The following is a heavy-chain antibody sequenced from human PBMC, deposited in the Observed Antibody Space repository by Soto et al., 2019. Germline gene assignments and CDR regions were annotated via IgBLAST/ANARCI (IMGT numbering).Heavy chain of an antibody. CDR2: INHSGST. CDR3: ARGARWNYKGGKNWFDP. CDR1: GGSFSCYY. D-gene: IGHD1-7*01. Sequence: PSETLSLTCAVYGGSFSCYYWSWIRQPPGKGLEWIGEINHSGSTNYNPSLKSRVTISVDTSKNQFSLKLSSVTAADTAVYYCARGARWNYKGGKNWFDPWGQGTLVTVSS. J-gene: IGHJ5*02. V-gene: IGHV4-34*01.